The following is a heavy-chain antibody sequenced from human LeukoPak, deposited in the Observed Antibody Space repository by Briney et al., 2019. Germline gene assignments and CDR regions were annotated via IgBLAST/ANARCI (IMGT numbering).Heavy chain of an antibody. D-gene: IGHD2-21*01. Sequence: ASETLSLTCTVSGGSISSSSYYWGWIRQPPGKGLEWIGSIYYSGSTYYNPSLKSRVTISVDTSKNQFSLKLSSVTAADTAVYYCARDRGGRVVNFYYYYYMDVWGKGTTVTVSS. CDR3: ARDRGGRVVNFYYYYYMDV. J-gene: IGHJ6*03. CDR2: IYYSGST. CDR1: GGSISSSSYY. V-gene: IGHV4-39*07.